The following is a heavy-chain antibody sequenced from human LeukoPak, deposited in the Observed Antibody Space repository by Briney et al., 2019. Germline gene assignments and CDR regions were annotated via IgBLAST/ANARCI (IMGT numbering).Heavy chain of an antibody. Sequence: GGSLRLSCAASGFTFSGYWMSWVRRAPGKGLEWIANINQNGSEKHYLDSMKGRLTISRDNANNLVFLQMNSLTIEDTAVYYCAGGPGFLIDCWGHGTLVTVSS. CDR2: INQNGSEK. D-gene: IGHD3-3*01. V-gene: IGHV3-7*01. CDR3: AGGPGFLIDC. J-gene: IGHJ4*01. CDR1: GFTFSGYW.